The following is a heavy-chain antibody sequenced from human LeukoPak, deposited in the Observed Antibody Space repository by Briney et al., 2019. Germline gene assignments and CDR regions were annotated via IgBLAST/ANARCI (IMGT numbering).Heavy chain of an antibody. CDR3: ARDFYDSSGYYHFDY. CDR1: GGSISSGGYS. D-gene: IGHD3-22*01. CDR2: IYYSGST. Sequence: SQTLSLTCAVSGGSISSGGYSWSWIRQPPGKGLEWIGYIYYSGSTYYNPSLKSRVTISVDRSKNQFSLKLSSVTAADTAVYYCARDFYDSSGYYHFDYWGQGTLVTVSS. J-gene: IGHJ4*02. V-gene: IGHV4-30-2*01.